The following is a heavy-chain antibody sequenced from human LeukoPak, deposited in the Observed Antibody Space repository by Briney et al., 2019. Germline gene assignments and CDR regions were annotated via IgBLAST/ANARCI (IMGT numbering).Heavy chain of an antibody. Sequence: GASVKVSCKASGGTFSSYAISWVRQAPGQGLEWMGRIIPIFGTANYAQKFQGRVTITADESTSTAYMELSSLRSEDTAVYYCARGGDIVVVVAAMGAFDIWGQGTMVTVSS. J-gene: IGHJ3*02. V-gene: IGHV1-69*13. CDR3: ARGGDIVVVVAAMGAFDI. D-gene: IGHD2-15*01. CDR1: GGTFSSYA. CDR2: IIPIFGTA.